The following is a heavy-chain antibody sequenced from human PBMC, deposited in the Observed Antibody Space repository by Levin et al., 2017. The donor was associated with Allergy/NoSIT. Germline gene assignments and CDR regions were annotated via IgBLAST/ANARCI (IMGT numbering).Heavy chain of an antibody. J-gene: IGHJ5*02. CDR1: GYTFTSYA. Sequence: GESLKISCKASGYTFTSYAMNWVRQAPGQGLEWMGWINTNTGNPTYAQGFTGRFVFSLDTSVSTAYLQISSLKAEDTAVYYCAREKYSSSSIHSENWFDPWGQGTLVTVSS. CDR2: INTNTGNP. V-gene: IGHV7-4-1*02. CDR3: AREKYSSSSIHSENWFDP. D-gene: IGHD6-6*01.